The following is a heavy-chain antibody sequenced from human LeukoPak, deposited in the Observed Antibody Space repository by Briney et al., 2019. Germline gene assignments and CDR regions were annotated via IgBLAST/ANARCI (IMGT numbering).Heavy chain of an antibody. J-gene: IGHJ6*03. CDR3: ARHPPYYDFWSGYSGDYYYYMDV. V-gene: IGHV4-59*08. CDR2: IYYSGNT. D-gene: IGHD3-3*01. Sequence: SETLSLTCTVSGGSISSYYWSWIRQPPGKGPEWIGYIYYSGNTNYNPSLKSRVTISVDTSKNQFSLKLSSVTAADTAVYYCARHPPYYDFWSGYSGDYYYYMDVWGKGTTVTVSS. CDR1: GGSISSYY.